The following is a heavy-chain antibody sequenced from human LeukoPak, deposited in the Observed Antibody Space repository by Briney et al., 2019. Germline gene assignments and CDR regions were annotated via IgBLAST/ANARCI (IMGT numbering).Heavy chain of an antibody. D-gene: IGHD3-10*01. CDR2: ICHSGST. CDR3: ARVLLWFGHPSWFDP. Sequence: SETLSLTCAVSGGSISSGGYSWSWIRQPPGKGLEWIGYICHSGSTYYNPSLKSRVTISVDRSKNQFSLKLSSVTAADTAVYYCARVLLWFGHPSWFDPWGQGTLVTVSS. CDR1: GGSISSGGYS. J-gene: IGHJ5*01. V-gene: IGHV4-30-2*01.